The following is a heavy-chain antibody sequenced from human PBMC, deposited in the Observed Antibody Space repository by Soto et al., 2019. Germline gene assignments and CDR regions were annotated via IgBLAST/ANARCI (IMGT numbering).Heavy chain of an antibody. CDR1: GYTHSSSNW. CDR3: ARREIQGPIDY. CDR2: IYYSGTT. V-gene: IGHV4-28*01. J-gene: IGHJ4*02. Sequence: PSETLCLTCAVAGYTHSSSNWWGWLRQPPGKGLEWIGYIYYSGTTYYNPSLKSRVTMSVDTSKNQFSLKLTSVTAVDTAVYYCARREIQGPIDYWGQGTLVTVSS. D-gene: IGHD1-26*01.